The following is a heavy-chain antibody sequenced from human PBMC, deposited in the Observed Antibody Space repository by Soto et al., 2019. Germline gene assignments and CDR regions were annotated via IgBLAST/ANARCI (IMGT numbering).Heavy chain of an antibody. CDR1: GFTFSTYW. Sequence: GGSLRLSCAASGFTFSTYWMSWVRQAPGKGLEWVANIKEDGSEKYYVDSVEGRFTISRDNAKNSLYLQMTSLRAEDTALYYCARGWGYFDSSGFPYLYAMDVWGQGSTVTVS. CDR2: IKEDGSEK. CDR3: ARGWGYFDSSGFPYLYAMDV. V-gene: IGHV3-7*01. J-gene: IGHJ6*02. D-gene: IGHD3-22*01.